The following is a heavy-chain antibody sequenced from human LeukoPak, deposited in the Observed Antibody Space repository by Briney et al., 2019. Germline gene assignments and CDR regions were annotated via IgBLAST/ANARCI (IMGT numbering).Heavy chain of an antibody. D-gene: IGHD3-3*01. CDR1: GYTSTSYY. V-gene: IGHV1-46*03. J-gene: IGHJ4*02. CDR2: INPSGGST. CDR3: ARADYDFWSGYPHFDY. Sequence: ASVKVSCKASGYTSTSYYMHWVRQAPGQGLEWMGIINPSGGSTSYAQKFQGRVTMTRDTSTSTVYMELSSLRSEDTAVYYCARADYDFWSGYPHFDYWGQGTLVTVSS.